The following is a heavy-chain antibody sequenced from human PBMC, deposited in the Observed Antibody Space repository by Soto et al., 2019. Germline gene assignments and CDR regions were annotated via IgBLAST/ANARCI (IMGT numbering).Heavy chain of an antibody. CDR3: ARSHGSSGVVLDAFDI. V-gene: IGHV5-51*01. J-gene: IGHJ3*02. D-gene: IGHD3-3*01. Sequence: PGESLKISCKGSGSSFTSYWIGWVRQMPGKGLEWMGIIYPGDSDTRYSPSFQGQVTISADKSISTAYLQLSILKASDTAMYYCARSHGSSGVVLDAFDIWGQGTMVTVS. CDR1: GSSFTSYW. CDR2: IYPGDSDT.